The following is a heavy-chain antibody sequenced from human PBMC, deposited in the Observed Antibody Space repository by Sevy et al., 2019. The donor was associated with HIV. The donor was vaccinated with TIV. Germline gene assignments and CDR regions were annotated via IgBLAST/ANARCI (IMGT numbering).Heavy chain of an antibody. CDR3: ARGRGPSGLYEDY. CDR1: GFTFSSYS. Sequence: GGSLRLSCAASGFTFSSYSMNWVRQAPGKGLEWVSSISSSSSYIYYADSVKGRFTISRDNAKNSLYLQMNSLRAEDTAVYYCARGRGPSGLYEDYWGQGTLVTVSS. D-gene: IGHD6-19*01. V-gene: IGHV3-21*01. CDR2: ISSSSSYI. J-gene: IGHJ4*02.